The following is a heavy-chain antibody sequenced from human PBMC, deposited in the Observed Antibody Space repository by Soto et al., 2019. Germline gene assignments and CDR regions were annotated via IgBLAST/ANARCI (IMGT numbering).Heavy chain of an antibody. CDR1: GGSISSGGYY. Sequence: LSLTCTVSGGSISSGGYYWSWIRQHPGKGLEWIGYIYYSGSTYYNPSLKSRVTISVDTSKNQFSLKLSSVTAADTAVYYCARDRDSGYYYYGMDVWGQGTTVTVSS. CDR2: IYYSGST. J-gene: IGHJ6*02. V-gene: IGHV4-31*03. CDR3: ARDRDSGYYYYGMDV. D-gene: IGHD6-19*01.